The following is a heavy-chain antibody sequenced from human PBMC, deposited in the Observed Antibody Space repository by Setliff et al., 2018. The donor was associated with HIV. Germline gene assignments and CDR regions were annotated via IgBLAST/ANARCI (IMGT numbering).Heavy chain of an antibody. D-gene: IGHD3-22*01. J-gene: IGHJ1*01. Sequence: PSETLSLTCTVSGGSISSGSYYWSWIRQPPGKGLEWIGSIYYSGSTYYNPSLKSRVTISVDTSKNQFSLTLSSVTAADTAVYYCARGSYYDSSGHTLVDFQHWGQGTLVTVSS. CDR3: ARGSYYDSSGHTLVDFQH. V-gene: IGHV4-39*07. CDR1: GGSISSGSYY. CDR2: IYYSGST.